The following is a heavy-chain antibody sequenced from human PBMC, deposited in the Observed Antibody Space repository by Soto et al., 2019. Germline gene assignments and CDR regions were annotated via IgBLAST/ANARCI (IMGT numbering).Heavy chain of an antibody. Sequence: QVHLVQSGLEVKKPGASVKVSCKTSGYTFSNYGIAWVRQAPGQGLEWMGWINGYNANTNYAQKFQGRVTMPIDTSATTAYLELRSLRSDDTAVFYCARGDSPVHFDHWGQGTLVTVST. J-gene: IGHJ4*02. D-gene: IGHD4-4*01. CDR2: INGYNANT. CDR1: GYTFSNYG. V-gene: IGHV1-18*01. CDR3: ARGDSPVHFDH.